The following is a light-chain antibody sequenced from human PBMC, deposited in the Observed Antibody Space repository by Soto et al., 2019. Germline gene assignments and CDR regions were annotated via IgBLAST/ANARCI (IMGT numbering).Light chain of an antibody. CDR1: QTVSSTS. V-gene: IGKV3-20*01. J-gene: IGKJ3*01. CDR2: GAS. CDR3: QQYGTSPLT. Sequence: EIVLTQSPGTLSLSPGERATLSCRTSQTVSSTSLAWYQQKPGQAPRLLIYGASGRATGVPDRFSGSGSGRDFTLTISRLEPEDFAVYYCQQYGTSPLTFGPGTKVDLK.